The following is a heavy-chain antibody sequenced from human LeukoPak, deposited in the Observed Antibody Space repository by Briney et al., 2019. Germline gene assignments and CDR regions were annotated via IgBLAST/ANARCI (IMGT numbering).Heavy chain of an antibody. Sequence: ASVKVSCKSSGYTFTSYGIIWVRQAPGQGLEWMGWTYNGNTKYAQKLQGRVTMTTDTSTNTAYMDLRSLRSDDTAVYYCARERNMGGQQLADYWGQGTLVTVSS. D-gene: IGHD6-13*01. CDR3: ARERNMGGQQLADY. CDR1: GYTFTSYG. V-gene: IGHV1-18*01. J-gene: IGHJ4*02. CDR2: TYNGNT.